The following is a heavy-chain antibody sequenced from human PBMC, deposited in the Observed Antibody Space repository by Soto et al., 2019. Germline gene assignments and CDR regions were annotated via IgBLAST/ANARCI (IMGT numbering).Heavy chain of an antibody. D-gene: IGHD2-8*01. CDR2: ISTSGDGT. J-gene: IGHJ4*02. CDR3: ATLARTKDFDY. CDR1: GFTFSSYA. V-gene: IGHV3-23*01. Sequence: EVQLLASGGGLVQPGGSLRLSCAASGFTFSSYAMTWVRQAPGKGLEWVSGISTSGDGTYYADSVKGRFTISRDNSKNTLCLQMNSLRAEDTAVYYCATLARTKDFDYWGQGTLVTVSS.